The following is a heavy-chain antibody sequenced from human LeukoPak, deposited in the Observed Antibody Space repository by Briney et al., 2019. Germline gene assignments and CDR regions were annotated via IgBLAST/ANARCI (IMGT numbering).Heavy chain of an antibody. Sequence: PSETLSLTCAVYSRSFNGYYWNWIRQSPGKGLEWIGEIDHTGSTSYNPSLKSRVTLSVDTSKNQFSLKLRAVTAADTALCYCAWCLGGYTNFEYWGQGTLVTVSS. CDR3: AWCLGGYTNFEY. V-gene: IGHV4-34*01. CDR2: IDHTGST. D-gene: IGHD5-12*01. CDR1: SRSFNGYY. J-gene: IGHJ4*02.